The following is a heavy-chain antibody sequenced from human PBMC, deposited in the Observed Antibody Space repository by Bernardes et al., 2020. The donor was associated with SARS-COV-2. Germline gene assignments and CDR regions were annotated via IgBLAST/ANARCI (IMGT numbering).Heavy chain of an antibody. Sequence: ASVKVSRKASGYTFTSYDINWVRQATGQELEWMGWMNPNSGNTGYAQKFQGRVTMTRNTSISTAYMELSSLRSEDTAVYYCARYDFWSGYYYYGMDVWGQGTTVTVSS. CDR2: MNPNSGNT. CDR1: GYTFTSYD. V-gene: IGHV1-8*01. CDR3: ARYDFWSGYYYYGMDV. D-gene: IGHD3-3*01. J-gene: IGHJ6*02.